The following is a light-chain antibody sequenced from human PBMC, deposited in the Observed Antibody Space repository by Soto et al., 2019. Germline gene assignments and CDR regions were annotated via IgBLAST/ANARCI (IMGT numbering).Light chain of an antibody. V-gene: IGKV3-20*01. CDR3: QKDGSSPGLT. Sequence: EIMLTHTTGTLSLSPEESTTLSSTSSQSVSSSYLAWYQQKPGQAPRLLIYGASSRATGIPDRFSGSGSGTDFTLTISRLEPEDVAVYYCQKDGSSPGLTFGVGTKVDIK. CDR1: QSVSSSY. CDR2: GAS. J-gene: IGKJ4*02.